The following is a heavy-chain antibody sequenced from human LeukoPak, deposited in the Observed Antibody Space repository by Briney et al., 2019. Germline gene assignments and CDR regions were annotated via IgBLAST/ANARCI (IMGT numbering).Heavy chain of an antibody. CDR2: ISGSGGST. CDR3: AKQALGGGSCYSVGCWFDP. V-gene: IGHV3-23*01. Sequence: SGRSLRPSCAASGFTFSSYAMRWVRQAPGKGLEWVSAISGSGGSTYYAGSVKGRFTISRDNSKNTLYLQMNSLRAEDTAVYYCAKQALGGGSCYSVGCWFDPWGQGTLVTVSS. D-gene: IGHD2-15*01. CDR1: GFTFSSYA. J-gene: IGHJ5*02.